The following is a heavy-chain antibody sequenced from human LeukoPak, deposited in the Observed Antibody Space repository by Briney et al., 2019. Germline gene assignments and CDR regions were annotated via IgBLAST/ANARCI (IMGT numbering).Heavy chain of an antibody. Sequence: PSETLSLTCTVSGGSISSYYWSWIRQPPGKGLEWIGYIYYSGSTNYNPSLKSRVTISVDTSKNQFSLKLSSVTAADTAVYYCASERITMVRGVYNYYGMDVWGQGTTVTVSS. J-gene: IGHJ6*02. CDR2: IYYSGST. CDR3: ASERITMVRGVYNYYGMDV. V-gene: IGHV4-59*12. CDR1: GGSISSYY. D-gene: IGHD3-10*01.